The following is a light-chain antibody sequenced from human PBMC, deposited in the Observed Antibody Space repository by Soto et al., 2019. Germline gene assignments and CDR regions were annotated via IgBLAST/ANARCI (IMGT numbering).Light chain of an antibody. CDR3: QQYGTSLRGT. CDR1: QNIKSNY. V-gene: IGKV3-20*01. J-gene: IGKJ1*01. CDR2: GAS. Sequence: ESVLTQSPGTLSLSPGERATLSCRGSQNIKSNYLAWYRQNPGQAPRLLIYGASNRAAGVPDRFSGSGSGTDFTLTITRLEPEDFAVYYCQQYGTSLRGTFGHGTKVDIK.